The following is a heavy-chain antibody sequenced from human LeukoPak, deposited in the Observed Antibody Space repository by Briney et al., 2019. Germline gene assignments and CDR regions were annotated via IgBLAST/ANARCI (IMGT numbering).Heavy chain of an antibody. Sequence: SETLSLTCAVYGGSFSGYYWSWIRQPPVKGLEWIGEINHSGSTNYNPSLKSRVTISVDTSKNQFSLKLSSVTAADTAVYYCARAGDSSDYGDYWGQGTLVTVSS. V-gene: IGHV4-34*01. CDR3: ARAGDSSDYGDY. D-gene: IGHD3-22*01. CDR1: GGSFSGYY. J-gene: IGHJ4*02. CDR2: INHSGST.